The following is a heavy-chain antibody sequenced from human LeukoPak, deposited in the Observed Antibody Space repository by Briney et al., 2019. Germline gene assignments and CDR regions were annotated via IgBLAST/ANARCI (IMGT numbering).Heavy chain of an antibody. Sequence: GGSLRLSCAASGFTFSSYEMNWVRQAPGKGLEWVSYISSSGSTIYFADSVKGRFTISRDNAKNSLYLQMNSLRAEDSAVYYCARDQAGRHSDYWGQGTLVTVSS. CDR1: GFTFSSYE. CDR3: ARDQAGRHSDY. D-gene: IGHD6-13*01. J-gene: IGHJ4*02. CDR2: ISSSGSTI. V-gene: IGHV3-48*03.